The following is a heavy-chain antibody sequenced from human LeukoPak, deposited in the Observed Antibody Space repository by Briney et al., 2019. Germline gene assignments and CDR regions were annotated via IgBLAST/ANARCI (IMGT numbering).Heavy chain of an antibody. CDR3: AREGNSAGHIYYYYFYMDI. CDR2: ISRDGTSK. CDR1: GFSFSGSP. J-gene: IGHJ6*03. V-gene: IGHV3-30*01. D-gene: IGHD2/OR15-2a*01. Sequence: GGSLRLSCAASGFSFSGSPMHWVRQAPGKGLEWVGIISRDGTSKYYADSVKGRFTISRDNSDYTVFLQMTSLRADDTAVYYCAREGNSAGHIYYYYFYMDIWGKGTTVTVSS.